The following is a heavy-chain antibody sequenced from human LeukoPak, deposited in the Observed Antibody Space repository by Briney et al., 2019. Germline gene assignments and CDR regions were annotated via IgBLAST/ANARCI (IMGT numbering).Heavy chain of an antibody. V-gene: IGHV3-21*01. J-gene: IGHJ6*04. CDR3: ARERRYYYGSGAV. Sequence: VSLRLSGAGSGFTCISYSMNWLRQAPGNGLEWVSSISSSSSYIYSATSVQGPLTNSRDNSKESLYLQMNSLRAEDTAVYYCARERRYYYGSGAVWGKGTTVTVSS. D-gene: IGHD3-10*01. CDR2: ISSSSSYI. CDR1: GFTCISYS.